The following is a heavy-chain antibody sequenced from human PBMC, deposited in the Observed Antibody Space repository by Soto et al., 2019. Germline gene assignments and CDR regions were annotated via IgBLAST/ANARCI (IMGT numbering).Heavy chain of an antibody. Sequence: GGSLRLSCAASGFTFSSYGMHWVRQAPGKGLEWVAVIWYDGSNKYYADSVKGRFTISRDNSKNTLYLQMNSLRAEDTAVYYCARDLEDLNWFDPWGQGTLVTVSS. CDR1: GFTFSSYG. V-gene: IGHV3-33*01. CDR3: ARDLEDLNWFDP. CDR2: IWYDGSNK. J-gene: IGHJ5*02.